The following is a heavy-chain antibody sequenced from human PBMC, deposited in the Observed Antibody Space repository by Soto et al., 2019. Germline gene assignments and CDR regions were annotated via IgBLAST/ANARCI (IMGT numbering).Heavy chain of an antibody. CDR3: ARGIAVAGNY. D-gene: IGHD6-19*01. CDR2: INDANGYT. J-gene: IGHJ4*02. CDR1: GYTFTNYG. V-gene: IGHV1-3*01. Sequence: QVQLVQSGAEVKKPGASVKVSCKASGYTFTNYGIHWVRQAPGQRLEWMGWINDANGYTKYSQKFQGRVTIARDTSARIAHMELGSLGSEDTVVYYCARGIAVAGNYWGQGPLVSVSS.